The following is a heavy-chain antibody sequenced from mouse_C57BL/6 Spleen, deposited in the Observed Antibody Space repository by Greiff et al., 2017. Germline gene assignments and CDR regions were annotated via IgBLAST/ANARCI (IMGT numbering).Heavy chain of an antibody. J-gene: IGHJ4*01. D-gene: IGHD1-1*01. CDR2: IYPGSGST. Sequence: VQLQQPGAELVKPGASVKMSCKASGYTFTSYWITWVKQRPGQGLEWIGDIYPGSGSTNYNEKFKSKATLTVDTSSSTAYMQLSSLTSEDSAVYYCARGGSSYLYYYAMDYWGQGTSVTVSS. V-gene: IGHV1-55*01. CDR3: ARGGSSYLYYYAMDY. CDR1: GYTFTSYW.